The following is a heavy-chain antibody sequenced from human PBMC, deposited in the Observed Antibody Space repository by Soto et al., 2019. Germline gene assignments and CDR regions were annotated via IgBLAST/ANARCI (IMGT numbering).Heavy chain of an antibody. CDR1: GFPFGENA. D-gene: IGHD6-19*01. CDR3: AKEDTSSGSLDY. J-gene: IGHJ4*02. Sequence: GGSLRLSCAASGFPFGENAMSWVRQAPGKGLEWVSGISYSGATTYYADSVRGRFTISRDNSKNTLYLQMKSLRAEDSASYYCAKEDTSSGSLDYWGQGALVTVSS. V-gene: IGHV3-23*01. CDR2: ISYSGATT.